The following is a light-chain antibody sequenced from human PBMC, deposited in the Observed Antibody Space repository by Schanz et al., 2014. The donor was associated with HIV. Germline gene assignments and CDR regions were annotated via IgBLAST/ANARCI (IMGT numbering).Light chain of an antibody. Sequence: QSALTQPASVSGSPGQSITISCTGTNSDVGGYNFASWYQQYPGKAPKLLIYEVDKRPSGVPDRFSGSKSGNTASLTVSGLQAEDEADYHCSSYRSLNNLIFGGGTKLTVL. CDR2: EVD. CDR1: NSDVGGYNF. J-gene: IGLJ2*01. V-gene: IGLV2-8*01. CDR3: SSYRSLNNLI.